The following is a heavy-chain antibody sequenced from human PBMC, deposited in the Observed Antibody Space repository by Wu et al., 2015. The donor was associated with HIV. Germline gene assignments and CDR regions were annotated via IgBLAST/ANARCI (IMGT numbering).Heavy chain of an antibody. Sequence: QVQLVQSGPEVKKPGASVKVSCKASGYTFTSYYMHWVRQAPGQGLEWMGIINPSGGSTSYAQKFQGRVTMTRDTSTSTVYMELSSLRSEDTAVYYCARETTNILTGYYTPHPQDYWGQGTLVTVSS. CDR1: GYTFTSYY. D-gene: IGHD3-9*01. CDR2: INPSGGST. CDR3: ARETTNILTGYYTPHPQDY. J-gene: IGHJ4*02. V-gene: IGHV1-46*01.